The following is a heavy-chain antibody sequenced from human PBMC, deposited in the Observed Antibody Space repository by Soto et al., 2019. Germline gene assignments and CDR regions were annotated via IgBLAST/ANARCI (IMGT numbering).Heavy chain of an antibody. V-gene: IGHV4-61*01. CDR1: GGSVSSGTYY. Sequence: QVQLQESGPGLVKPSETLSLSCTVSGGSVSSGTYYWNWIRQPPGKGLEWIGYITYSGSSNYNPSLRSRVTMSLSTSKNQFSLKLNSVTAADTAVYYCVRARGSGNLRRFGYWGQGTLVTVSS. CDR2: ITYSGSS. D-gene: IGHD3-10*01. CDR3: VRARGSGNLRRFGY. J-gene: IGHJ4*02.